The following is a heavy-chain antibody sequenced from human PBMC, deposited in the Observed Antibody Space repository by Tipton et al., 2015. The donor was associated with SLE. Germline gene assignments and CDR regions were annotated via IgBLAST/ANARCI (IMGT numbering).Heavy chain of an antibody. CDR2: VYYTWTT. CDR1: GGSISGSGYS. J-gene: IGHJ3*02. D-gene: IGHD1-26*01. V-gene: IGHV4-39*07. CDR3: ARTLGAIAHTVYDAFDI. Sequence: TLSLTCTVSGGSISGSGYSWGWIRQPPGKGLEWIGNVYYTWTTFYNPSLKSRVSMSINPPKNQFSLRLTSVTAADTAVYYCARTLGAIAHTVYDAFDIWGQGKMVTVSS.